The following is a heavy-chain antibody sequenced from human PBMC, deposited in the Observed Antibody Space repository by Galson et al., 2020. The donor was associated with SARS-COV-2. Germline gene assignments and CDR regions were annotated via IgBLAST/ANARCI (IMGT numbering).Heavy chain of an antibody. CDR2: ITQSGGRT. J-gene: IGHJ4*02. V-gene: IGHV3-23*01. CDR3: AKESWSGYYIDY. D-gene: IGHD3-3*01. Sequence: GESLKISCAASAFAFGSYSMSWVRQAPGKGLEWVSAITQSGGRTLYAGSVKGRLIISRDNSKNTLYLQMNSLRAEDTAVYYCAKESWSGYYIDYWGQGTLVTVSS. CDR1: AFAFGSYS.